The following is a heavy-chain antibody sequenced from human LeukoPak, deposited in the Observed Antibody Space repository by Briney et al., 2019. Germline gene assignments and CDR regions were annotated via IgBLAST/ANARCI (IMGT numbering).Heavy chain of an antibody. CDR2: IRSKAYGGTT. Sequence: PGGSLRLSCTASGFNFGDYVMSWVRQAPGKGLEWVGFIRSKAYGGTTEYAASVKGRFTISRDDSKSIAYLQMNSLKTEDTAVYYCTRDERASGFVLPFDYWGQGTLVTVSS. D-gene: IGHD6-25*01. J-gene: IGHJ4*02. CDR1: GFNFGDYV. V-gene: IGHV3-49*04. CDR3: TRDERASGFVLPFDY.